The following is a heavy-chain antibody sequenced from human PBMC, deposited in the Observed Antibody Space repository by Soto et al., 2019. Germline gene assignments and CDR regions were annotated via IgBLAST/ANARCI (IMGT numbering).Heavy chain of an antibody. V-gene: IGHV4-30-2*01. Sequence: SETLSLTCAVSVGSISSGGYSWSWIRQPPGKGLEWIGYIYHSGSTYYNPSLKSRVTISVDRSKNQFSLKLSSVTAADTAVYYCARGPPLGYWGQGTLVTVSS. J-gene: IGHJ4*02. CDR3: ARGPPLGY. CDR2: IYHSGST. CDR1: VGSISSGGYS.